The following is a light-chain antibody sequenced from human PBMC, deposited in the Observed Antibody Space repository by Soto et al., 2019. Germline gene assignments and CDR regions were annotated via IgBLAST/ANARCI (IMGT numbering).Light chain of an antibody. J-gene: IGKJ4*01. V-gene: IGKV2-28*01. CDR1: QSLLHSNGYTY. Sequence: EIVMTQSPLSLPVTPGEPASISCRSSQSLLHSNGYTYLDWYLQKAGQSPQILIYMGSNRASGVXDXXSGSGSGTDFTLKISKVEAEDFGVYYCMQTLQTPLTFGGGTKVEIK. CDR2: MGS. CDR3: MQTLQTPLT.